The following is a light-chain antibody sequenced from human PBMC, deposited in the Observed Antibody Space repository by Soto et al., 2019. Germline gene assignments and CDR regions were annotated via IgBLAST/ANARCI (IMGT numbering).Light chain of an antibody. CDR2: GAS. CDR1: QTIYSN. J-gene: IGKJ1*01. Sequence: IVMTQSPATLSVAPGERATLSCRAGQTIYSNVAWYQQRPGQAPRLLIYGASIRATGIPDRFSGSGSGTDFTLTISRLEPEDFAVYYCQQYGSSGTFGQGTKVDIK. V-gene: IGKV3-20*01. CDR3: QQYGSSGT.